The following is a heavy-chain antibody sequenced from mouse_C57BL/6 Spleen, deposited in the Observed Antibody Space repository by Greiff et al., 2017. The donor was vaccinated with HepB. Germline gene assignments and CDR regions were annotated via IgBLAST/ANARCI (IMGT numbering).Heavy chain of an antibody. CDR2: IWSDGST. D-gene: IGHD2-4*01. CDR1: GFSLTSYG. CDR3: ARHGGLRLPYAMDY. J-gene: IGHJ4*01. Sequence: VQVVESGPGLVAPSQSLSITCTVSGFSLTSYGVHWVRQPPGKGLEWLVVIWSDGSTTYNSALKSRLSISKDNSKSQVFLKMNSLQTDDTAMYYCARHGGLRLPYAMDYWGQGTSVTVSS. V-gene: IGHV2-6-1*01.